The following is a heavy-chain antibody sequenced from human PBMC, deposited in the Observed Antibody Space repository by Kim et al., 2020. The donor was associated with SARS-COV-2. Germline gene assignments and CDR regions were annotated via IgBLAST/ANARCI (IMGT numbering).Heavy chain of an antibody. J-gene: IGHJ4*02. D-gene: IGHD1-20*01. V-gene: IGHV4-30-2*01. CDR3: ARGGYNWNYVEV. Sequence: YYNPSLKSRVTISVDRSKNQFSLKLSSVTAADTAVYYCARGGYNWNYVEVWGQGTLVTVSS.